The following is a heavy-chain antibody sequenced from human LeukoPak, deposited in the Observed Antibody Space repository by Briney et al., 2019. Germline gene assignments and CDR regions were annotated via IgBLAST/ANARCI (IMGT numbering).Heavy chain of an antibody. CDR2: IYGGGST. Sequence: GGSLRLSCAASGFTVSSNYMSWVRQAPGKGLEWVSVIYGGGSTYYADSVKGRFTISRDNSKNTLYLQMNSLRAEDTAVYYCARAVGTAMVTADAFDIWGQGTMVTVSS. CDR3: ARAVGTAMVTADAFDI. J-gene: IGHJ3*02. D-gene: IGHD5-18*01. CDR1: GFTVSSNY. V-gene: IGHV3-53*01.